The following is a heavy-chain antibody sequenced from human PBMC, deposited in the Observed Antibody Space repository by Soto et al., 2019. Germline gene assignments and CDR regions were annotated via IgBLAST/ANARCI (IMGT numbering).Heavy chain of an antibody. D-gene: IGHD3-16*01. J-gene: IGHJ4*02. Sequence: SETVSLTCTVSGGSISSYYWSWIRQPPGKGLEWIGYIYYSGSTNYNPSLKSRVTISVDTSKNQFSLKLSSVTAADTAVYYCARSTLIRVFDYWGQGTLVTVPS. CDR1: GGSISSYY. CDR3: ARSTLIRVFDY. V-gene: IGHV4-59*01. CDR2: IYYSGST.